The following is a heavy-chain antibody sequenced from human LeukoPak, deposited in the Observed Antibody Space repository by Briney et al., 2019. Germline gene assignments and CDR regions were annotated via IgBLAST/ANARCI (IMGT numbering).Heavy chain of an antibody. CDR1: GGSVSGSSFY. D-gene: IGHD6-19*01. CDR2: IYHTGGT. CDR3: ARQQWMTSTVDY. Sequence: SETLSLTCTVSGGSVSGSSFYWGWIRQPPGKGLEWIGSIYHTGGTYYKSSLKSRVTMSVDTSKNHLSLKMSSVTAADTAVYYCARQQWMTSTVDYWGQGTLVTVSS. J-gene: IGHJ4*02. V-gene: IGHV4-39*01.